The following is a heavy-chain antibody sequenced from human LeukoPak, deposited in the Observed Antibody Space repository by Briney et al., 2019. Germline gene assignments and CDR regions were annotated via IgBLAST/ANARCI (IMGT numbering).Heavy chain of an antibody. V-gene: IGHV3-23*01. D-gene: IGHD2-2*02. Sequence: PGGSVSLARAPSGFTAGFYATSWVRQAPGKGREWVSVIAGGASSTYYADSVEGRFTISRDNSKNTLYLQMNSLRAEDTAVYYCAKLHTLNSDYWGQGTLVTVSS. CDR1: GFTAGFYA. CDR2: IAGGASST. J-gene: IGHJ4*02. CDR3: AKLHTLNSDY.